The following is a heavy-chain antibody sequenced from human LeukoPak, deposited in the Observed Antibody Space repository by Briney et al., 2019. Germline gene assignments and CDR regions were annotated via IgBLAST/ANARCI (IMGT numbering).Heavy chain of an antibody. CDR1: GYTFTNNY. D-gene: IGHD3-10*01. V-gene: IGHV1-46*01. CDR2: INPSGGST. CDR3: ARDQGYYGSAPWGGADY. J-gene: IGHJ4*02. Sequence: GASVKVSCKASGYTFTNNYMHWVRQAPGQGLEWMGIINPSGGSTSYAQKFQGRVTMTTDTSTSTAYMELRSLRSDDTAVYYCARDQGYYGSAPWGGADYWGQGTLVTVSS.